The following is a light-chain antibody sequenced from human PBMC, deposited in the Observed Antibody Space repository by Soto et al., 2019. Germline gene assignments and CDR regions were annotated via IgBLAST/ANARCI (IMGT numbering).Light chain of an antibody. V-gene: IGLV2-14*01. CDR1: SSDLGAYNY. J-gene: IGLJ7*01. CDR2: EVS. Sequence: QSTLTQPASVSGSPGQSITISCTGTSSDLGAYNYVSWYQQHPGKAPKLIIYEVSNRPSGVSHRFSGSKSGNTASLTISGLQAEDEADYYCTSYTSSNTLVFGGGTQLTVL. CDR3: TSYTSSNTLV.